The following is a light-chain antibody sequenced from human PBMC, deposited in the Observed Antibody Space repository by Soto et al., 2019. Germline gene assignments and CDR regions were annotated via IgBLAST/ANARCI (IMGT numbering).Light chain of an antibody. J-gene: IGKJ5*01. V-gene: IGKV1-33*01. CDR3: QQYESLPLT. CDR1: QDINKN. Sequence: DIQMTQSPSSLSASVGDRVTITCQASQDINKNLIWYQQKPGKAPKLLIYDASDLETGVPSRFSGSGSGTCFTFTISSLQPEDFATYYCQQYESLPLTFGQGTRLEIK. CDR2: DAS.